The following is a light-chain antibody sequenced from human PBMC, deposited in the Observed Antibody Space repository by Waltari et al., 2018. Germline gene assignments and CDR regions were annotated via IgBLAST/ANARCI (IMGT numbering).Light chain of an antibody. CDR1: SSEGGGSNY. Sequence: QSALTQPRPVSGSPGQSVTSSCTGTSSEGGGSNYVSWYQQHPGKAPKLMIYDVSKGPSGVPDRFSGSKYGNTASLTISVLQAEDEADYYCCSYAGSYTYVFGTGTKVTVL. CDR3: CSYAGSYTYV. CDR2: DVS. J-gene: IGLJ1*01. V-gene: IGLV2-11*01.